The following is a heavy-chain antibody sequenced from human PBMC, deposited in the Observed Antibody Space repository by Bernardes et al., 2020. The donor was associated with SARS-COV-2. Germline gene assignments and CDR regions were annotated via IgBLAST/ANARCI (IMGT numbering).Heavy chain of an antibody. CDR2: ISSSSSYI. Sequence: GGSLRLSCAASGFTFSSYSMNWVRQAPGKGLEWVSSISSSSSYIYYADSVKGRFTISRDNAKNSLYLQMNSLRAEDTAVYYCARAPGGYSGYVARDPSYYYYYGMDVWGQGTTVTVSS. CDR1: GFTFSSYS. D-gene: IGHD5-12*01. J-gene: IGHJ6*02. CDR3: ARAPGGYSGYVARDPSYYYYYGMDV. V-gene: IGHV3-21*01.